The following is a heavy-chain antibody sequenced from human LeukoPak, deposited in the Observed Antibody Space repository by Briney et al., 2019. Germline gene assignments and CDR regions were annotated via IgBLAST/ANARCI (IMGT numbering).Heavy chain of an antibody. CDR1: GFTFSDYY. CDR3: ARDRYYGSGSKNYYYYGMDV. Sequence: GGSLRLSCAASGFTFSDYYMSWIRQAPGKGLEWVSYISSSGSTIYYADSVRGRFTISRDNAKNSLYLQMNSLRAEDTAVYYCARDRYYGSGSKNYYYYGMDVGGQGTTVTVSS. J-gene: IGHJ6*02. D-gene: IGHD3-10*01. CDR2: ISSSGSTI. V-gene: IGHV3-11*01.